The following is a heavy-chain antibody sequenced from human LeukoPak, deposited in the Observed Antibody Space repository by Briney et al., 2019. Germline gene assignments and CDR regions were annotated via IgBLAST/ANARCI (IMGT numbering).Heavy chain of an antibody. CDR3: ARQLRGSGSPKFDY. CDR1: GYNFNTYW. V-gene: IGHV5-51*01. Sequence: GESLKISCKGSGYNFNTYWVAWVRQMPGKGLEWMGIIYPGDSDTRYSPSFQGQVTISADKSISTAYLQWSSLKASDTAMYYCARQLRGSGSPKFDYWGQGTLVTVSS. CDR2: IYPGDSDT. J-gene: IGHJ4*02. D-gene: IGHD3-10*01.